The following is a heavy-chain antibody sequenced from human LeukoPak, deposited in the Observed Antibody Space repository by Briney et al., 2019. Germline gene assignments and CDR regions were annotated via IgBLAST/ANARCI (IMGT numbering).Heavy chain of an antibody. J-gene: IGHJ4*02. CDR2: IYHSGST. D-gene: IGHD6-13*01. Sequence: TPETLSLTCAVSGYSISSGYYWGWIRQPPGKGLEWIGSIYHSGSTYYNPSLKSRVTISVDTSKNQFSLKLSSVTAADTAVYYCARFRIAAAGFDYWGQGTLVTVSS. CDR1: GYSISSGYY. V-gene: IGHV4-38-2*01. CDR3: ARFRIAAAGFDY.